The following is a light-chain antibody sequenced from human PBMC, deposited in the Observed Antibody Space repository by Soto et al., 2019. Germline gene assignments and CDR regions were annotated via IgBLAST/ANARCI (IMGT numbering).Light chain of an antibody. CDR3: QQYYSTPLT. V-gene: IGKV4-1*01. J-gene: IGKJ4*01. Sequence: DIVMTQSPDSLAASLGERATINCKSSQSVLYSSKNKNYLAWYQQKPGQPPKLLIYWASTRESGVPDRFSGSGSGTDVTLTISSLQAEDVAVYYCQQYYSTPLTFGGGTKVEIK. CDR2: WAS. CDR1: QSVLYSSKNKNY.